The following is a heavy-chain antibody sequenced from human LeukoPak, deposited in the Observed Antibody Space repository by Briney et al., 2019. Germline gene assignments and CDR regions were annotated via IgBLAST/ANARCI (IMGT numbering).Heavy chain of an antibody. CDR3: TREGVYSPDPSSYHRLPFDI. CDR1: GDNFSSYV. D-gene: IGHD3-16*02. CDR2: IIPILDVA. Sequence: SVKASCKASGDNFSSYVFTWVRQAPGQGLEWMGRIIPILDVANFAQKFKGRVSITADKSTNTAHLELSNLRSEDTAVYYCTREGVYSPDPSSYHRLPFDIWGKGTVVIVSS. V-gene: IGHV1-69*04. J-gene: IGHJ3*02.